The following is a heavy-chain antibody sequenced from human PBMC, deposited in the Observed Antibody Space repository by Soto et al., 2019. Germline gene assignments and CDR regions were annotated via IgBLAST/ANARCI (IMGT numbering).Heavy chain of an antibody. CDR3: ARSFFYDNTAYHSSDAFDI. V-gene: IGHV4-4*07. CDR2: VFTSGNT. D-gene: IGHD3-22*01. J-gene: IGHJ3*02. Sequence: PSETLSLTCTVSGGSISSYYWSWIRQPAGKGLEWIGRVFTSGNTNDNPSLQSRVTMSVDTSKNQFSLKLSSVTAADTAVYYCARSFFYDNTAYHSSDAFDIWGKGTRVT. CDR1: GGSISSYY.